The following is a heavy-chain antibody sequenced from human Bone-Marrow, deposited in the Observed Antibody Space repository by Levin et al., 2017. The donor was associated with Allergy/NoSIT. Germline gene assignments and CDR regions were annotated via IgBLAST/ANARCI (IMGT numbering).Heavy chain of an antibody. J-gene: IGHJ6*02. Sequence: GGSLRLSCEASGFTFSKYVMNWVRQAPGKGLEWVSLISAGGGSTKYADSVKGRFTVSRDNSKNILYLQMNSLRAEDTGVYFCAKDLDYYVSGWNYAMDYGMDVGGQGATVTVS. D-gene: IGHD3-10*02. CDR2: ISAGGGST. CDR3: AKDLDYYVSGWNYAMDYGMDV. CDR1: GFTFSKYV. V-gene: IGHV3-23*01.